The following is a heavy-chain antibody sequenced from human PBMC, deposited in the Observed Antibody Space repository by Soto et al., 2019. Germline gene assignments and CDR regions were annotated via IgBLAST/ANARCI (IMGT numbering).Heavy chain of an antibody. Sequence: GGSLRLSCAASGFTLSNCAMTWVRQAPGKGLGWVSRISGSGGSTYYADSVKGRFTISRDNSKNTLYLQMDSLTAEDTAVYYCAARRATVRENPLGPDYWGQGTPVTVSS. CDR3: AARRATVRENPLGPDY. V-gene: IGHV3-23*01. CDR1: GFTLSNCA. J-gene: IGHJ4*02. D-gene: IGHD3-10*02. CDR2: ISGSGGST.